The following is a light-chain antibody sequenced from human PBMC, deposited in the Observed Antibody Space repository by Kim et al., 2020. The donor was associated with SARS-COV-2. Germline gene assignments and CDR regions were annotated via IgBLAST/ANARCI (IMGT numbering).Light chain of an antibody. CDR2: EAS. CDR1: QDISNF. Sequence: ASVGDRVTITCRASQDISNFLAWFQQKPGKAPKSLIYEASSLHSGVPSKFSGSGSGTDFTLTISNLQPEDCAIYYCQQYKSYPLTFGGGTKVDIK. J-gene: IGKJ4*01. V-gene: IGKV1-16*02. CDR3: QQYKSYPLT.